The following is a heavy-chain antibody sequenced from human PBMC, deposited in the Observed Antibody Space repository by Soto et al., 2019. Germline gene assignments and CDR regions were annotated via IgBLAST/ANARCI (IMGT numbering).Heavy chain of an antibody. CDR3: ARGYINGRNWFDP. V-gene: IGHV1-3*01. CDR1: GYIFTNYL. CDR2: INAGNDNT. J-gene: IGHJ5*02. Sequence: QVQLVQSGAEVKKPGASVKVSCKASGYIFTNYLIYWVRQAPGQTLEWMGWINAGNDNTKYSQNFQGRVTITRDTSVSTVYMELRSLRSEDTAVYYCARGYINGRNWFDPWGQGSLVTVSS. D-gene: IGHD5-18*01.